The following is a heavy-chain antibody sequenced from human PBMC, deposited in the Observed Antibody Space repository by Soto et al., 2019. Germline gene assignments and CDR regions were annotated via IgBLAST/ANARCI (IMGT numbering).Heavy chain of an antibody. CDR1: GFTFSSYS. Sequence: GGSLRLSCAASGFTFSSYSMNWVRQAPGKGLEWVSSSSSRRSYINYADSVKGRFTISRDNAKNSLYLQMNSLRAEDTAVYYCARGEQLAQFDYWGQGTLVTVSA. CDR3: ARGEQLAQFDY. J-gene: IGHJ4*02. CDR2: SSSRRSYI. V-gene: IGHV3-21*01. D-gene: IGHD6-6*01.